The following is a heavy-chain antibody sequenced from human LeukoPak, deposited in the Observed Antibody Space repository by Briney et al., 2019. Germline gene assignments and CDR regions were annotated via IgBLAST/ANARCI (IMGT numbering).Heavy chain of an antibody. CDR3: AVGGTGWAHDAFGS. CDR2: ITSSSSSI. J-gene: IGHJ3*02. D-gene: IGHD6-19*01. Sequence: PGGSLRLSCVASGFILGGYSMNWVRQAPGKGLEWVSFITSSSSSIYYADSVKGRFTISRDNAKNELYLQMSSLRDEDTAVYYCAVGGTGWAHDAFGSWGQGTLVTTSS. CDR1: GFILGGYS. V-gene: IGHV3-48*02.